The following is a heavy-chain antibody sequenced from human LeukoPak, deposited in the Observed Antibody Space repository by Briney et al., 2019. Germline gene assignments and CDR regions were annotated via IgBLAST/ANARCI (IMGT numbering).Heavy chain of an antibody. CDR2: INPNSGGT. J-gene: IGHJ4*02. D-gene: IGHD3-10*01. Sequence: ASVKVSCKASVYTFTGYYMHWVRQAPGQGLEWMGWINPNSGGTNYAQKFQGRVTMTRDTSISTAYMELSRLRSDDTAVYYCAREYGSGSYLGYWGQGTLVTVSS. CDR3: AREYGSGSYLGY. V-gene: IGHV1-2*02. CDR1: VYTFTGYY.